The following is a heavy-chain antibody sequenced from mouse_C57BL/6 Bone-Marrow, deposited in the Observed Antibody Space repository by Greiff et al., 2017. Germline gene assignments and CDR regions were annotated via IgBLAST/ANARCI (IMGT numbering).Heavy chain of an antibody. J-gene: IGHJ2*01. CDR1: GFTFSSYA. CDR2: ISDGGIYT. Sequence: EVKLQESGGGLVKPGGSLKLSCAASGFTFSSYAMSWVRPTPEKRLDWVATISDGGIYTYYPDNVKGRCTISRDNAKNNLCLQMSHLKSEDTAMYYCARDQASTMDDYWGQGTTLTVSS. V-gene: IGHV5-4*01. CDR3: ARDQASTMDDY. D-gene: IGHD2-1*01.